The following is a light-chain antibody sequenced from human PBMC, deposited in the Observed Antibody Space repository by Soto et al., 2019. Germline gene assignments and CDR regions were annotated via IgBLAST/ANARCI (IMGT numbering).Light chain of an antibody. J-gene: IGLJ3*02. CDR3: SSNTRTSTPL. V-gene: IGLV1-44*01. CDR2: SNN. CDR1: SSNIGSNT. Sequence: QPVLTQPPSASGTPGQRVTISCSGSSSNIGSNTVNWYQQLPGTAPKLLIYSNNQRPSGVSNRFSGSKSGNTASLTISGLQAEDEADYYCSSNTRTSTPLFGGGTKVTVL.